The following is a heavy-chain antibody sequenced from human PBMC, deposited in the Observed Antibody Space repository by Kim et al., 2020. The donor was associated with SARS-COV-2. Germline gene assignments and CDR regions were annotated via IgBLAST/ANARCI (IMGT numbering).Heavy chain of an antibody. Sequence: GGSLRLSCAASGFTFSSYAMHWVRQAPGKGLEWVAVISYDGSNKYYADSVKGRFTISRDNSKNTLYLQMNSLRAEDTAVYYCARDHSGSTSYYDILTGYLGGYYYHGMDVWGQGTTVTVSS. D-gene: IGHD3-9*01. CDR2: ISYDGSNK. CDR1: GFTFSSYA. J-gene: IGHJ6*02. V-gene: IGHV3-30*04. CDR3: ARDHSGSTSYYDILTGYLGGYYYHGMDV.